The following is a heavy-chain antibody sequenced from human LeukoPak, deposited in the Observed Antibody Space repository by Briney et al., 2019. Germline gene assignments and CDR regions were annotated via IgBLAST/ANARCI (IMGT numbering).Heavy chain of an antibody. Sequence: TGGSLRLSCAASGFTFSSYSMNWVRQAPGKGLEWVSYISSSSSTIYYADSVKGRFTISRDNAKNSLYLQMNSLRAEDTAVYYCARMGIAVAGIGDYGMDVWGQGTTVTVSS. CDR2: ISSSSSTI. CDR1: GFTFSSYS. V-gene: IGHV3-48*01. J-gene: IGHJ6*02. D-gene: IGHD6-19*01. CDR3: ARMGIAVAGIGDYGMDV.